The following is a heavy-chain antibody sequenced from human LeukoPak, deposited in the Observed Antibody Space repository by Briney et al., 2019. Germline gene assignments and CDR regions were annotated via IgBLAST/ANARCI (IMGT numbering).Heavy chain of an antibody. D-gene: IGHD3-22*01. Sequence: GGSLRLSCAASGFTFSSYGMHWVRQAPGKGLEWVAVISYDGSNKYYADSVKGRLTISRDNSKNTLYLQMNSLRAEDTAVYYCAKDRVPMIVVVIDYWGQGTLVTVSS. CDR3: AKDRVPMIVVVIDY. CDR1: GFTFSSYG. CDR2: ISYDGSNK. V-gene: IGHV3-30*18. J-gene: IGHJ4*02.